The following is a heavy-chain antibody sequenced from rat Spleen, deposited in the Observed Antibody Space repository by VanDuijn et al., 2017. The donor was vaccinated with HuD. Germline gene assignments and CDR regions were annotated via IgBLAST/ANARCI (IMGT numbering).Heavy chain of an antibody. D-gene: IGHD1-12*02. CDR1: GFSLTSYN. J-gene: IGHJ2*01. CDR2: IWGDGNT. V-gene: IGHV2-30*01. Sequence: QVQLKESGPGLVQPSQTLSLTCTVSGFSLTSYNVHWVRQPPGKGLEWVGGIWGDGNTDYNSPLKSRLSISRDTSKSQVFLKMNSLQTEDTATYYCAACYDGTYYYFDYWGQGVMVTVSS. CDR3: AACYDGTYYYFDY.